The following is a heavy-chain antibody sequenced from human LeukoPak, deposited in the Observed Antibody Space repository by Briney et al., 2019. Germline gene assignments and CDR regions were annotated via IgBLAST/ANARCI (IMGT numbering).Heavy chain of an antibody. Sequence: SETLSLTCTVSGGSISSGDYYWSWIRQPPGKGLKWIGYIYYSGSTYYNPSLKSRVTISVDTSKNQFSLKLSSVTAADTAVYYCARGNLEWSLWDYWGQGTLVTVSS. CDR1: GGSISSGDYY. J-gene: IGHJ4*02. V-gene: IGHV4-30-4*08. D-gene: IGHD3-3*01. CDR2: IYYSGST. CDR3: ARGNLEWSLWDY.